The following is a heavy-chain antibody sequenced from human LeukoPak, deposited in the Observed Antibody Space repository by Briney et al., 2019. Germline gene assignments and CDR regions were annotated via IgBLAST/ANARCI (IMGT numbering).Heavy chain of an antibody. CDR3: ARDPATIMVVTAMNGFDI. J-gene: IGHJ3*02. D-gene: IGHD2-21*02. CDR2: ISGSGSYT. V-gene: IGHV3-11*05. Sequence: GGSLRLSCAASGFTFSDYYMSWIRQAPGKGLEWVSFISGSGSYTHYADSVKGRFTISRDNAKNSLYLQMNSLRTEDTAVYYCARDPATIMVVTAMNGFDIWGQGTLVTVSS. CDR1: GFTFSDYY.